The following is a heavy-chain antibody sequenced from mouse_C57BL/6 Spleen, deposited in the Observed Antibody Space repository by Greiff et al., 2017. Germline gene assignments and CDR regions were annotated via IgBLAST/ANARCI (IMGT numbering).Heavy chain of an antibody. Sequence: VQLQQSGPELVKPGASVKIPCKASGYTFTDYNMDWVKQSHGKSLEWIGDINPNNGGTIYNQKFKGKATLTVDKSSSTAYMELRSLTSEDTAVYYCARWSKGDWFAYWGQGTLVTVSA. V-gene: IGHV1-18*01. CDR1: GYTFTDYN. CDR2: INPNNGGT. CDR3: ARWSKGDWFAY. J-gene: IGHJ3*01.